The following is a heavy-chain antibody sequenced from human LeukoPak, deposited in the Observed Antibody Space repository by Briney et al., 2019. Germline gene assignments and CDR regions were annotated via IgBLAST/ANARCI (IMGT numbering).Heavy chain of an antibody. V-gene: IGHV3-30*03. CDR3: ARAPGLGWFDP. J-gene: IGHJ5*02. Sequence: PGGSLRLSCAASGFTFSNAWMSWVRQAPGKGLEWVAVISYDGSNKYYADSVRGRFTFSRDNSKNTLYLQMNSLRAEDTAVYYCARAPGLGWFDPWGQGTLVTVSS. D-gene: IGHD3-16*01. CDR1: GFTFSNAW. CDR2: ISYDGSNK.